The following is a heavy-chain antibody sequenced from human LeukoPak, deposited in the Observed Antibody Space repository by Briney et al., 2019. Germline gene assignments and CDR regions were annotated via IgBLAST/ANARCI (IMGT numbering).Heavy chain of an antibody. D-gene: IGHD3-10*01. CDR1: GFTFSNYW. CDR2: IRPDGSDK. Sequence: GESLRLSCAASGFTFSNYWMGWGRQAPGKGLEWVANIRPDGSDKYYVDSVKGRFTISRDNGQNSLYLQMSSLRAEDSAVFYCGRWGVNTGLDRWGQGTLVTVSS. CDR3: GRWGVNTGLDR. J-gene: IGHJ5*02. V-gene: IGHV3-7*01.